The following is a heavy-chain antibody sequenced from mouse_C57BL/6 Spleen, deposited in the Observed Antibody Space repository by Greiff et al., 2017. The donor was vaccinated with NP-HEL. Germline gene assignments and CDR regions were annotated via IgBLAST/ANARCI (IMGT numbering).Heavy chain of an antibody. D-gene: IGHD1-1*01. CDR2: INPNYGTT. Sequence: VQLQQSGPELVKPGASVKISCKASGYSFTDYNMNWVKQSNGKSLEWIGVINPNYGTTSYNQTFKGKATLTVDQSSSTAYMQLNSLTSEDSAGDYCARAPTVVATEYFDVWGTGTTVTVSS. J-gene: IGHJ1*03. CDR1: GYSFTDYN. CDR3: ARAPTVVATEYFDV. V-gene: IGHV1-39*01.